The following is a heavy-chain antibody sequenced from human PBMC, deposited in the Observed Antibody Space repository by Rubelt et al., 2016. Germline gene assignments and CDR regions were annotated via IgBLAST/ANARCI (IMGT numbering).Heavy chain of an antibody. D-gene: IGHD3-10*01. CDR3: ARSGGWFGADY. J-gene: IGHJ4*02. Sequence: ISSSSSTIYYADSVKGRFTISRDNAKNSLYLQMNSLRGEDTAVYYCARSGGWFGADYWGQGTLVTVSS. CDR2: ISSSSSTI. V-gene: IGHV3-48*01.